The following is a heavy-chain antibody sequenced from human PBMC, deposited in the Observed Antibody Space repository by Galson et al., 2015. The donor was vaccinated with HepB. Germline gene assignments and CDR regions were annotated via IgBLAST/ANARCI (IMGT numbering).Heavy chain of an antibody. V-gene: IGHV3-30*09. CDR2: ISSDGQKT. J-gene: IGHJ4*02. CDR1: GFTLSHSA. CDR3: ARELWFGELFSPLDY. D-gene: IGHD3-10*01. Sequence: SLRLSCAASGFTLSHSALHWVRQAPGKGLEWVAVISSDGQKTYYADSVAGRFAISRDNYRDTLYLHMNRLTAEDTALYYCARELWFGELFSPLDYWGQGTLVTVSS.